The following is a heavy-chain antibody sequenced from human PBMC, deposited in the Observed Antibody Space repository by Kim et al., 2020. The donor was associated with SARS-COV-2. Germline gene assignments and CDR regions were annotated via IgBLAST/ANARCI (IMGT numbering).Heavy chain of an antibody. D-gene: IGHD3-10*01. V-gene: IGHV3-30*01. CDR3: ARAGSGSYYSSFDY. Sequence: ADSGKGRFTISRDNSKNTLYLQMNSLRAEDTAVYYCARAGSGSYYSSFDYWGQGTLVTVSS. J-gene: IGHJ4*02.